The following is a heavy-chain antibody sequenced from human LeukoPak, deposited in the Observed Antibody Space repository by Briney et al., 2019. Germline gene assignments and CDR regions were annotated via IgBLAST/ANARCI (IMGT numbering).Heavy chain of an antibody. CDR3: ARATNNWNDGGNWFDP. CDR1: GDPIITGDYY. D-gene: IGHD1-1*01. Sequence: PSQTLSVTRTVSGDPIITGDYYWSWIRHPPGKGLGWPGYIYYSWSTYYNPSLKSRVTISVDTSKNQFSLKLSSVTAEDTAVYYCARATNNWNDGGNWFDPWGQGTLVTVSS. CDR2: IYYSWST. J-gene: IGHJ5*02. V-gene: IGHV4-30-4*08.